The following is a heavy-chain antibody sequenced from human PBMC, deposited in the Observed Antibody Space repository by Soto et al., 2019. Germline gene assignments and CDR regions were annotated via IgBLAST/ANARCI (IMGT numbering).Heavy chain of an antibody. CDR3: ARVTELRFLEWLLPKPRGGYYYHYMDV. D-gene: IGHD3-3*01. CDR2: IYYSGST. J-gene: IGHJ6*03. V-gene: IGHV4-61*01. CDR1: GGSVSSGSYY. Sequence: SETLSLTCTVSGGSVSSGSYYWSWIRQPPGKGLEWIGYIYYSGSTNYNPSLKSRVTISVDTSKNQFSLKLSSVTAADTAVYYRARVTELRFLEWLLPKPRGGYYYHYMDVWGKGTTVTVSS.